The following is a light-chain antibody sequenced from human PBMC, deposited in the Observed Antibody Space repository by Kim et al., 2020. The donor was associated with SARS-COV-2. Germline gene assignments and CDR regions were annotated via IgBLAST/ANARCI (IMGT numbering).Light chain of an antibody. V-gene: IGKV1-39*01. CDR1: QTINTY. Sequence: ASGGGRVTITCRASQTINTYLNWYQQKPGKAPKLLIYIASNLQSGVPSRFSGSGFGTDFTLTITSLQPEDFATYYCQQTSLFPYTFGQGTKVDIK. CDR3: QQTSLFPYT. J-gene: IGKJ2*01. CDR2: IAS.